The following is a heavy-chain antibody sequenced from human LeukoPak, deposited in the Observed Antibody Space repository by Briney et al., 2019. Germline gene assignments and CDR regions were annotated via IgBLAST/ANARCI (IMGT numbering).Heavy chain of an antibody. Sequence: SETLSLTCTVSGGSISSYYWSWIRQPPGKGLEWIGEINHSGNANYNPSLKSRVTISLDMSENHFSLKLTSVTAADTAVYYCARGQGTVTTHWGQGTLVTVSS. CDR2: INHSGNA. D-gene: IGHD4-17*01. CDR1: GGSISSYY. J-gene: IGHJ4*02. V-gene: IGHV4-34*01. CDR3: ARGQGTVTTH.